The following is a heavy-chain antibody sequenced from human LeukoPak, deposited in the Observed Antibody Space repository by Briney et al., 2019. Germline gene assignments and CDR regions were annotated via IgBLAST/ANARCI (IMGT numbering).Heavy chain of an antibody. CDR1: GGSTSSDC. V-gene: IGHV4-59*01. CDR2: IYYSGST. J-gene: IGHJ5*02. Sequence: SETLSLTCTVSGGSTSSDCWSWIRQPPGKGLEWIGYIYYSGSTSHNPSLNSRVTISVDTSKNQFSLRLSSVTAADTAVYYCVRGKEDYDFWSGYTFRWFDPWGQGTLVTVSS. D-gene: IGHD3-3*01. CDR3: VRGKEDYDFWSGYTFRWFDP.